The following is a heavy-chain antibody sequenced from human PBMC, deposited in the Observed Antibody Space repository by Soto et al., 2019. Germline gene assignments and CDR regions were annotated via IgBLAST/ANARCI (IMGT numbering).Heavy chain of an antibody. D-gene: IGHD2-15*01. CDR2: IDPSDSYT. CDR3: AKEKDIVVVVAASPFDP. CDR1: GYSFTSYW. J-gene: IGHJ5*02. Sequence: GESLKISCKGSGYSFTSYWISWVRQMPGKGLEWMGRIDPSDSYTNYSPSFQGHVTIPADKSISTAYLQWSSLKASDTAMYYCAKEKDIVVVVAASPFDPWGQGTLVTVSS. V-gene: IGHV5-10-1*01.